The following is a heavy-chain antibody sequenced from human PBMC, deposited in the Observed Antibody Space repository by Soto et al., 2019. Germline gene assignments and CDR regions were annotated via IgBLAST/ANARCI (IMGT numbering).Heavy chain of an antibody. Sequence: GGSLRLSCVASGFTLNNYRMTWVRQGPGKGLEWVSSISSRTDYRHYTESVKGRFTISRDNAKNSVFLQMSSLRAEDAAVYYCGREKEDEGSSSLRVYYGVDVWGQGTTVTVSS. CDR2: ISSRTDYR. D-gene: IGHD6-6*01. CDR3: GREKEDEGSSSLRVYYGVDV. CDR1: GFTLNNYR. J-gene: IGHJ6*02. V-gene: IGHV3-21*06.